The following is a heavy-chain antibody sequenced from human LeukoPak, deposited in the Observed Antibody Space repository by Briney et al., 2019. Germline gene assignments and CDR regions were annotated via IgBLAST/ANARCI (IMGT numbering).Heavy chain of an antibody. CDR2: IKSKTDGGTT. CDR1: GFTFSNAW. J-gene: IGHJ4*02. Sequence: SGGSLRLSCAASGFTFSNAWMNWVRQAPEKGLEWVGRIKSKTDGGTTEYAAPVKGRFTISRDDSKNTLYLQMNSLKTEDTAVYYCTTGATRLLLEYWGQGTLVTVSS. V-gene: IGHV3-15*01. CDR3: TTGATRLLLEY. D-gene: IGHD2/OR15-2a*01.